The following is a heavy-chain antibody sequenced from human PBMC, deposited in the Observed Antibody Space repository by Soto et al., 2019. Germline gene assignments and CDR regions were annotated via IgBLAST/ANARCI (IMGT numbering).Heavy chain of an antibody. V-gene: IGHV3-74*01. Sequence: GGSLILSCADSGFSFSSYWMHWVRQGPGKGLLWVSRINTDGSSTNYADSVKGRCTISRDNAKNTLYLQMNNLRAEDTAVYYCARSPGGFYIDWGQGTMVTVSS. D-gene: IGHD2-15*01. CDR3: ARSPGGFYID. CDR2: INTDGSST. CDR1: GFSFSSYW. J-gene: IGHJ3*01.